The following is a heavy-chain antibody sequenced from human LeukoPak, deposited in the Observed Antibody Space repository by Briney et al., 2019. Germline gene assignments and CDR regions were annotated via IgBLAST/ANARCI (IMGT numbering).Heavy chain of an antibody. Sequence: GGSLRHSWAGSGFTFGGYGMHWFRQTPGKGLEWVAVIAYDGSRAFYADSVKGRFTISRDNSKNTMSVQMDDLRAEDTAVYYCTRYNNDHFDYWGQGTLVTVSS. CDR1: GFTFGGYG. CDR3: TRYNNDHFDY. J-gene: IGHJ4*02. V-gene: IGHV3-33*01. D-gene: IGHD1-14*01. CDR2: IAYDGSRA.